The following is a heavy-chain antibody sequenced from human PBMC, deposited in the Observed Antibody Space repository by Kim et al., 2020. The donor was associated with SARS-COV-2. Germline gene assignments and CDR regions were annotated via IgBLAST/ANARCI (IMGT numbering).Heavy chain of an antibody. Sequence: ASVKVSCKASGYTFTSYAMHWVRQAPGQRLEWMGWINAGNGNTKYSQKFQGRVTITRDTSASTAYMELSSLRSEDTAVYYCARETYYYDSSGYYLGMVAFDIWGQGTMVTVSS. V-gene: IGHV1-3*01. CDR1: GYTFTSYA. CDR2: INAGNGNT. D-gene: IGHD3-22*01. CDR3: ARETYYYDSSGYYLGMVAFDI. J-gene: IGHJ3*02.